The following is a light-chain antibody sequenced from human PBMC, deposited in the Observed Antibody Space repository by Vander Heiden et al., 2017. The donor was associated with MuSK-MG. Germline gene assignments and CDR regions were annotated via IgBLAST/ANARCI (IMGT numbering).Light chain of an antibody. CDR1: QSVSSSY. Sequence: PGPLSLPPGDTSNLTCRPSQSVSSSYLAWYQQKPGQAPRLLIYGVSSRATGIPDRFSGSGSGTDFTLNISRLEAEDFGVYYCKQNGSSPRTFGQGTKLEIK. CDR3: KQNGSSPRT. J-gene: IGKJ1*01. V-gene: IGKV3-20*01. CDR2: GVS.